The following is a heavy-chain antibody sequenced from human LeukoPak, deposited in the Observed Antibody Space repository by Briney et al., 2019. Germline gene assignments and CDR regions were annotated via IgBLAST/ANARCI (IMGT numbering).Heavy chain of an antibody. Sequence: GGSLRLSCAASGFTFSSYWMSRVRQAPGKGLEWVANIKQDGSEKYYVDSVKGRFTISRDNAKNSLYLQMNSLRAEDTAVYYCARDLRYYDSSGYYFDYWGQGTLVTVSS. CDR2: IKQDGSEK. V-gene: IGHV3-7*01. J-gene: IGHJ4*02. D-gene: IGHD3-22*01. CDR3: ARDLRYYDSSGYYFDY. CDR1: GFTFSSYW.